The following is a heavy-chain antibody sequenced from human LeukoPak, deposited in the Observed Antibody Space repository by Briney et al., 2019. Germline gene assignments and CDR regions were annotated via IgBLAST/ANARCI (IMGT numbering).Heavy chain of an antibody. J-gene: IGHJ5*02. CDR3: ARGLGVTAIANWFDP. Sequence: PSETLSLTCAVYGGSFSGYYWSWIRQPPGKGLEWIGEINHSGSTNYNPSLKSRVTISVDTSKNQFSLKLSSVTAADTAVYYCARGLGVTAIANWFDPWGQGTLVTVSS. V-gene: IGHV4-34*01. D-gene: IGHD2-21*02. CDR1: GGSFSGYY. CDR2: INHSGST.